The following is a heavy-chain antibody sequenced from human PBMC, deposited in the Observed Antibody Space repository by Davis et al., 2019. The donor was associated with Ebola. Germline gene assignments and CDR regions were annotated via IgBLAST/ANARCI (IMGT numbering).Heavy chain of an antibody. J-gene: IGHJ4*02. CDR2: FYYSGST. CDR1: GSSISSSRYS. CDR3: ARPDVQWLDIGY. D-gene: IGHD6-19*01. V-gene: IGHV4-39*01. Sequence: SETLSLPFPLSGSSISSSRYSWGSIRQPPGKGLSWIASFYYSGSTYYNPSLKIRVTISVDTSKNQFSLKLSSVTAADTAVYYCARPDVQWLDIGYWGQGTLVTVSS.